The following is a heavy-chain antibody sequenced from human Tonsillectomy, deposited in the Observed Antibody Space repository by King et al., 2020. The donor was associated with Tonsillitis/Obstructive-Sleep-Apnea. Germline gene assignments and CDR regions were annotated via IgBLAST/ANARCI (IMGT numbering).Heavy chain of an antibody. J-gene: IGHJ6*02. CDR2: ISYDGSNK. Sequence: VQLVESGGGVVQPGRSLRLSCAASGFTFSTYAMHWVRQAPGKGLEWVAVISYDGSNKYYADSVKGRFTISRDNSKNTLYLQMNSLRAEDTAVYYCARGYHYPYINGYGMDVWGQGTTVTVSS. CDR1: GFTFSTYA. CDR3: ARGYHYPYINGYGMDV. D-gene: IGHD5-12*01. V-gene: IGHV3-30*04.